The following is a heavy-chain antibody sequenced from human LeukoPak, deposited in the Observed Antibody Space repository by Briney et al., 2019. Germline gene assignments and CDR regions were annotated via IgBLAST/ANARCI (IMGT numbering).Heavy chain of an antibody. V-gene: IGHV3-13*01. J-gene: IGHJ4*02. CDR3: VRRCSSSSCPLDY. D-gene: IGHD2-2*01. CDR2: IDTAGDT. Sequence: PGGSLRLSCAASGFTLSSYDMHWVRQVTGKGLERVSSIDTAGDTYYPGSVKGRFTTSRENAKNSLYLQMNSLRAGDTAVYYCVRRCSSSSCPLDYWGQGTVVTVSS. CDR1: GFTLSSYD.